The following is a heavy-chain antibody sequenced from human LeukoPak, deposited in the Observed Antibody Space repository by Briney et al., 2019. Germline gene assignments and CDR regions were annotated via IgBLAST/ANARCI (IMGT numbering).Heavy chain of an antibody. J-gene: IGHJ4*02. CDR1: GFTFSSYG. D-gene: IGHD3-22*01. V-gene: IGHV3-23*01. Sequence: GGSLRLSCAASGFTFSSYGMHWVRQAPGKGLEWVSAISGSGGSTYYADSVKGRFTISRDNSKNTLYLQMNSLRAEDTAVYYCANHYYDSRWASAYWGQGTLVTVSS. CDR3: ANHYYDSRWASAY. CDR2: ISGSGGST.